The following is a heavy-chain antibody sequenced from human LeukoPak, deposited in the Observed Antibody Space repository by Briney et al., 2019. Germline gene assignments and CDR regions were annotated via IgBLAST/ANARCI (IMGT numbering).Heavy chain of an antibody. Sequence: GASVKVSCKASGYTFTDYYMHWVRQAPGQGLEWMGWISPRSGDTSYALKFQGRVTMTRDTSINTVDMDLSGLTSDDTAVFYCARGREIHGGSDTKLDDYWGQGTLVTVSS. CDR3: ARGREIHGGSDTKLDDY. CDR2: ISPRSGDT. J-gene: IGHJ4*02. D-gene: IGHD3-10*01. CDR1: GYTFTDYY. V-gene: IGHV1-2*02.